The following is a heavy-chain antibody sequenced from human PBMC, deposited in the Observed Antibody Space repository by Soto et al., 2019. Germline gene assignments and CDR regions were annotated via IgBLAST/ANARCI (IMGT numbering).Heavy chain of an antibody. CDR3: ARGPRGYVYYHGMDV. V-gene: IGHV4-4*07. CDR1: GGSISSYY. D-gene: IGHD3-10*01. CDR2: IDTSGTT. J-gene: IGHJ6*02. Sequence: SETLSLTCTVSGGSISSYYFSWIRQSAGKGLEWIGRIDTSGTTNYNPSLKSRVTMSVDASKNHFSLNLSSVTAADTAVYYCARGPRGYVYYHGMDVWGQGTTVTV.